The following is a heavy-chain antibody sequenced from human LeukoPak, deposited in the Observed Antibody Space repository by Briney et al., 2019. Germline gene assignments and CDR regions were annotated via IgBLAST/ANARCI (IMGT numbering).Heavy chain of an antibody. CDR1: GFTFDDYG. CDR3: ARDILYDSSGYYLDS. Sequence: GGSLGLSCAASGFTFDDYGMSWVRQAPGKGLEWVSDINWNGDNTGYAESVKGRFTISRDNAKNSLFLRMNNLRAEDTALYYCARDILYDSSGYYLDSWGQGTLVTVSS. J-gene: IGHJ5*01. V-gene: IGHV3-20*04. CDR2: INWNGDNT. D-gene: IGHD3-22*01.